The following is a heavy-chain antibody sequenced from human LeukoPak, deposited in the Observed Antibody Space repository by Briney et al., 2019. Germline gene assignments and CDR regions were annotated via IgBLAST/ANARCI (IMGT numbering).Heavy chain of an antibody. CDR3: AKGSGYYPEYFQH. J-gene: IGHJ1*01. V-gene: IGHV3-23*01. CDR1: GFTFSSYA. D-gene: IGHD3-22*01. CDR2: IDGGGHNT. Sequence: GGSLRLSCAASGFTFSSYAMSWVRQAPGKGLEWVSNIDGGGHNTYYADSVKGRFTFSRDNSKNTLYLQMNSLRAEDTAVYYCAKGSGYYPEYFQHWGQGTLVTVSS.